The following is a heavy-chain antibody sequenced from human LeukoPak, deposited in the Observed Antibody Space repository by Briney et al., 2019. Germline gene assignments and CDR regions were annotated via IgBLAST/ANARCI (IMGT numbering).Heavy chain of an antibody. CDR2: IYYSGST. D-gene: IGHD6-6*01. CDR1: GGSITSSSYY. CDR3: ASIEYSSSPSGYYFDY. Sequence: SETLPLTCTVSGGSITSSSYYWGWIRQPPGKGLEWIGSIYYSGSTNYNPSLKSRVTISVDTSKNQLSLKLSSVTAADTAVYYCASIEYSSSPSGYYFDYWGQGTLVTVSS. J-gene: IGHJ4*02. V-gene: IGHV4-39*01.